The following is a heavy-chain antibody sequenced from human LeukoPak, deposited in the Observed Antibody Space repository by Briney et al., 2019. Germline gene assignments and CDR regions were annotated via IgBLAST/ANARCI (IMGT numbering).Heavy chain of an antibody. V-gene: IGHV4-59*01. Sequence: PETLSLTCTVSGGSISSYYWSWIRQPPGKGLEWIGYIYYSGSTNYNPSLKSRVTISVDTSKNQFSLKLSSVTAADTAVYYCAISGFSYSSSWAYFDYWGQGTLVTVSS. CDR2: IYYSGST. CDR3: AISGFSYSSSWAYFDY. CDR1: GGSISSYY. D-gene: IGHD6-13*01. J-gene: IGHJ4*02.